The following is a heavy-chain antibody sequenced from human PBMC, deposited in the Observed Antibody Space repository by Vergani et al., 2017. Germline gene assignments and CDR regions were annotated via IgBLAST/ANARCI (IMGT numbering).Heavy chain of an antibody. CDR3: ATAFFLEGTGSYAGY. D-gene: IGHD3-16*01. CDR1: GYTLTDYW. Sequence: DVQLVQSGAEVKKPGTTVKISCKVSGYTLTDYWMHWVQQAPGKGLEWMGAVDPEDGETVYAEKFQARVTITADTSRATVYLEVTSLKSDDTAVYYSATAFFLEGTGSYAGYWGQGTLVTVSS. V-gene: IGHV1-69-2*01. CDR2: VDPEDGET. J-gene: IGHJ4*02.